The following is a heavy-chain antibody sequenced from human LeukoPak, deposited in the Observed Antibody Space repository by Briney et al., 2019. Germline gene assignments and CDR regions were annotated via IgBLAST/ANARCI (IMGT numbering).Heavy chain of an antibody. CDR2: IYYSGST. J-gene: IGHJ4*02. V-gene: IGHV4-39*01. CDR3: ASSLDTAMGGLDC. Sequence: SETLSLTCTVSGGSISSSSYYWGWIRQPPGKGLEWIGSIYYSGSTYYNPSLKSRVTISVDTSKNQFSLKLSSVTAADTAVNYCASSLDTAMGGLDCWGQGTLVTVSS. CDR1: GGSISSSSYY. D-gene: IGHD5-18*01.